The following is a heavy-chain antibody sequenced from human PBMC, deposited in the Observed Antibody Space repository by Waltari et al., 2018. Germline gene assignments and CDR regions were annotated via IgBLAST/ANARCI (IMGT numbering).Heavy chain of an antibody. CDR3: AIGLERGSYYWYFDL. V-gene: IGHV1-69*08. CDR1: GGTFSSYA. CDR2: IIPLFGTA. J-gene: IGHJ2*01. D-gene: IGHD1-26*01. Sequence: QVQLVQSGAEVKKPGSSVKVSCKASGGTFSSYAISWVRQAPGHGLEWMGRIIPLFGTANYAQKFQGRVRSTADKATSTAYMELSSLRSEDTAVYYCAIGLERGSYYWYFDLWGRGTLVTVSS.